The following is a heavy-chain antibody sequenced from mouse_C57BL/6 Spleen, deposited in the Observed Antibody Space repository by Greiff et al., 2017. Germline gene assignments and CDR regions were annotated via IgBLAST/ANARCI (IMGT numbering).Heavy chain of an antibody. CDR2: INPNNGGT. Sequence: DVKLVESGPELVKPGASVKISCKASGYTFTDYYMNWVKQSHGKSLEWIGDINPNNGGTSYNQKFKGKATLTVDKSSSTAYMELRSLTSEDSAVYYCARSRTTGAMDYWGQGTSVTVSS. V-gene: IGHV1-26*01. D-gene: IGHD3-3*01. CDR1: GYTFTDYY. CDR3: ARSRTTGAMDY. J-gene: IGHJ4*01.